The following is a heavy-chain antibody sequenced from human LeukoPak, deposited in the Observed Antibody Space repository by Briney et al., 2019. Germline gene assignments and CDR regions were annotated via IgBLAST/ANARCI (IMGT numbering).Heavy chain of an antibody. J-gene: IGHJ4*02. V-gene: IGHV3-23*01. CDR3: ARDRSGYYDSSGYPENYFDY. CDR1: GFTFSSYA. CDR2: ISGSGGST. Sequence: GGSLRLSCAASGFTFSSYAMSWVRQAPGKGLEWVSAISGSGGSTYYADSVKGRFTISRGNAKNSLYLQMNSLRAEDTAVYYCARDRSGYYDSSGYPENYFDYWGQGTLVTVSS. D-gene: IGHD3-22*01.